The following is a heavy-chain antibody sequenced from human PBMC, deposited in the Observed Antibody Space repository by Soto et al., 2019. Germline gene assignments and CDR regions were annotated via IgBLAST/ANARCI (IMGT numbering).Heavy chain of an antibody. CDR3: ARRASR. V-gene: IGHV3-48*03. CDR1: GFTFSSSE. J-gene: IGHJ3*01. D-gene: IGHD1-26*01. CDR2: IHPSGQPI. Sequence: EVQLVESGGGLVQPGGSLRLSCAVSGFTFSSSEMYWVRQAPGKGLEWISYIHPSGQPIFYADSVKGRFTISRDNANNSLLLQMNSLRAEDTAVYYCARRASRWGQGTMVTVSS.